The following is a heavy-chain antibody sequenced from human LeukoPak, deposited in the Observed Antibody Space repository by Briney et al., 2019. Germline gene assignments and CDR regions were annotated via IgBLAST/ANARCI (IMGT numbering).Heavy chain of an antibody. CDR1: GGSISSGDYY. V-gene: IGHV4-30-4*01. CDR3: ARGTRREWELPYFDY. Sequence: TLSLTCTVSGGSISSGDYYWSWIRQPPGKGLEWIGYIYYSGSTYYNPSLKSRVTISVDTSKNQFSLKLSSVTAADTAVYYCARGTRREWELPYFDYWGQGTLVTVSS. CDR2: IYYSGST. J-gene: IGHJ4*02. D-gene: IGHD1-26*01.